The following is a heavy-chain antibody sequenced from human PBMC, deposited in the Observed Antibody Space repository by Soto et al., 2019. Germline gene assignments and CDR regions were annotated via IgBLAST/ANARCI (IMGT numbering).Heavy chain of an antibody. D-gene: IGHD3-3*01. CDR1: GGTFSSYT. Sequence: QVQLVQSGAGVKKPGSSVKVSCKASGGTFSSYTISWVRQAPGQGLEWMGRIIPILGIANYAKKFQGRVTITADKSTSTAYMELTSLRCEDTAVYYCARDANGFYEAFDIWGQGTMVTVSS. CDR3: ARDANGFYEAFDI. J-gene: IGHJ3*02. CDR2: IIPILGIA. V-gene: IGHV1-69*08.